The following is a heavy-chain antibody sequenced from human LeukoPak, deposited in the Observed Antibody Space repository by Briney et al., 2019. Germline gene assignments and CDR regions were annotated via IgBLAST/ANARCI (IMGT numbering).Heavy chain of an antibody. Sequence: ASVKVSCKASGYTFTSYYMHWVRQAPGQGLEWMGIINPSGGSTSYAQKFQGRVTMTRDTSTSTAYMELSSLRSEDTAVYYCARAPYGDHFDYWGQGTLVTVSS. J-gene: IGHJ4*02. CDR1: GYTFTSYY. CDR2: INPSGGST. V-gene: IGHV1-46*03. CDR3: ARAPYGDHFDY. D-gene: IGHD4-17*01.